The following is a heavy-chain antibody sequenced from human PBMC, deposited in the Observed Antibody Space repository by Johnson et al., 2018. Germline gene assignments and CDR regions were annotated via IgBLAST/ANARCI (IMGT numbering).Heavy chain of an antibody. CDR1: GGTSSNYE. V-gene: IGHV1-69*01. J-gene: IGHJ6*02. CDR3: ATELGYDYFMDV. CDR2: IIPVFGTA. D-gene: IGHD3-3*02. Sequence: QVQLVQSGPEVKKXGSSVKVSCKASGGTSSNYEISWVRQAPGQGLEWMGGIIPVFGTANYAQKFQGRVTITADESTSTAYMELSSLSSEDTAVYYCATELGYDYFMDVWGQGTTVTVSS.